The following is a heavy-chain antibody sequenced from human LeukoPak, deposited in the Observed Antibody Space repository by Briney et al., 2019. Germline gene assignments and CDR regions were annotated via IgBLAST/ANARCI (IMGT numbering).Heavy chain of an antibody. D-gene: IGHD4-17*01. CDR2: ITSSGTTT. Sequence: GGSLRLSCTVSGFTLTDHYMSWFRQSPGRGLEWISWITSSGTTTDYADSVKGRFTISRGNTKNSVYLQMSSLRADDTAVYYCARDPDYGDPYWGQGTLVTVSS. J-gene: IGHJ4*02. CDR1: GFTLTDHY. V-gene: IGHV3-11*01. CDR3: ARDPDYGDPY.